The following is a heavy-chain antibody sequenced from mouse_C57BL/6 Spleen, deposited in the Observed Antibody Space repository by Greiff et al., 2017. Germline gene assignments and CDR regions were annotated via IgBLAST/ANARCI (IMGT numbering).Heavy chain of an antibody. D-gene: IGHD2-4*01. J-gene: IGHJ3*01. Sequence: EVKVVESGGGLVQPGGSMKLSCAASGFTFSDAWMDWVRQSPEKGLEWVAEIRNKDNNHATYYAESVKGRFTISRDDSKSKFYLQMNSLRAEDTGIYYCTRPYDYEGFAYWGQGTLVTVSA. CDR2: IRNKDNNHAT. CDR1: GFTFSDAW. V-gene: IGHV6-6*01. CDR3: TRPYDYEGFAY.